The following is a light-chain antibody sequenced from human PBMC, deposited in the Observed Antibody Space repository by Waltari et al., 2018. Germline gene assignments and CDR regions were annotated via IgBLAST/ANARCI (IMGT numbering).Light chain of an antibody. CDR3: MQGLQLPIT. Sequence: IVMTQTPLSLSVTPGQPASISCKSSQSLLHSDGRTCLFWYLQKPGQSPQLLIHEVCRRFSGVPERFSGSGSGTDFTLKISRVEAEDVGVYYCMQGLQLPITFGQGTRLEIK. J-gene: IGKJ5*01. CDR1: QSLLHSDGRTC. V-gene: IGKV2-29*02. CDR2: EVC.